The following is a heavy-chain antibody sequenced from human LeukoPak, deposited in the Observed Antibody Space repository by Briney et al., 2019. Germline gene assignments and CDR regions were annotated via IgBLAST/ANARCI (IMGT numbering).Heavy chain of an antibody. CDR1: GYTFTSYG. D-gene: IGHD3-16*01. CDR3: AADGFYDYVWGTLGLFDY. Sequence: SVKVSCKASGYTFTSYGISWVRQAPGQGLEWIGWIVVGSGNTNYAQKFQERVTITRDMSTSTAYMELSSLRSEDTAVYYCAADGFYDYVWGTLGLFDYWGQGTLVTVSS. CDR2: IVVGSGNT. J-gene: IGHJ4*02. V-gene: IGHV1-58*02.